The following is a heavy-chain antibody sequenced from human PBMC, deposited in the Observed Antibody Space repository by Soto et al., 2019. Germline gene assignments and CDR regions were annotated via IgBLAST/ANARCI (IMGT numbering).Heavy chain of an antibody. D-gene: IGHD2-15*01. Sequence: GGSLRLSCAASEFTFRSYSMNWVRQAPGKGLEWVSSISSSSSYIYYADSVKGRFTISRDNAKNSLYLQMNSLRAEDTAVYYCARARWRAAGAFDIWGQGTMVTVSS. V-gene: IGHV3-21*01. CDR3: ARARWRAAGAFDI. CDR1: EFTFRSYS. CDR2: ISSSSSYI. J-gene: IGHJ3*02.